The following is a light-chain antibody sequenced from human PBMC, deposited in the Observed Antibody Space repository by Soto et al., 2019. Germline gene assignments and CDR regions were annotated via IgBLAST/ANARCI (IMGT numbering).Light chain of an antibody. Sequence: EIVLTQSPATLSLSPGERATLSCRASQSVSSNLAGYHQKPGQAPRLLIYGASNRATGIPARFSGSGSGTEFTLTISSLQSEDFAVYYCQQYNNWPLTFGGGTKVEIK. CDR1: QSVSSN. J-gene: IGKJ4*01. CDR3: QQYNNWPLT. CDR2: GAS. V-gene: IGKV3-15*01.